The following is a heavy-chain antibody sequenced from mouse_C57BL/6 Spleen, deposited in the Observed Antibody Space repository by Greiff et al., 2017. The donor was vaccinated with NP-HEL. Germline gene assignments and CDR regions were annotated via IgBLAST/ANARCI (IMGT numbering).Heavy chain of an antibody. Sequence: EVKVEESGGGLVQPGGSMKLSCVASGFTFSNYWMNWVRQSPEKGLAWVAQIRLKSDNYATHYAESVKGRFTISRDDSKSSFYLQMNNLRAEDTGIYYCTGYWYFDVWGTGTTVTVSS. V-gene: IGHV6-3*01. CDR2: IRLKSDNYAT. J-gene: IGHJ1*03. CDR1: GFTFSNYW. CDR3: TGYWYFDV.